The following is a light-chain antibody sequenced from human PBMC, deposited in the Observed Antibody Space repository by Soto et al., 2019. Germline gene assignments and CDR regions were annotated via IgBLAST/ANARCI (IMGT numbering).Light chain of an antibody. J-gene: IGKJ4*01. CDR2: DAS. CDR3: QQYKSLPPT. V-gene: IGKV1-33*01. Sequence: DIQMTQSPSSLSASVGDRVTITCQASQDISNFLNWYRQKPGEAPNLLIYDASTLETGVPLRFSGSGYGSYFSFTISSLQPEDVATYYCQQYKSLPPTFGGGTKVDIK. CDR1: QDISNF.